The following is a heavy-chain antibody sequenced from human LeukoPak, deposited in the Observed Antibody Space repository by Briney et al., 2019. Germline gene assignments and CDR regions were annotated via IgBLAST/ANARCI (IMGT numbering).Heavy chain of an antibody. J-gene: IGHJ4*02. Sequence: PGGSLRLSCAASGFTSSSYSMNWIRQPPGKGLEWIGEINHSGSTNYNPSLKSRVTISVDTSKNQFSLKLSSVTAADTAVYYCASGYAHGYWGQGTLVTVSS. CDR3: ASGYAHGY. V-gene: IGHV4-34*01. CDR2: INHSGST. CDR1: GFTSSSYS.